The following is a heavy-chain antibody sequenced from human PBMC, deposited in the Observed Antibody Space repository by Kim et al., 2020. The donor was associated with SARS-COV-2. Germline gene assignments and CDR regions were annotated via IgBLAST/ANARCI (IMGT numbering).Heavy chain of an antibody. V-gene: IGHV1-18*01. CDR2: INPDNADT. Sequence: ASVKVSCKASGYTFTSFVVSWVRQAPGQGLEWMGWINPDNADTRFAQNLQGRATLTTDTSTGTAYMELRSLRSDDTAVYYCARLRLGGGTLCFDPCGQGT. D-gene: IGHD1-26*01. CDR3: ARLRLGGGTLCFDP. CDR1: GYTFTSFV. J-gene: IGHJ5*02.